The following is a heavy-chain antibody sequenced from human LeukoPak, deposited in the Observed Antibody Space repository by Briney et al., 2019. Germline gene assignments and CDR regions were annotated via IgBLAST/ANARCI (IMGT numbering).Heavy chain of an antibody. CDR2: IYSGGST. V-gene: IGHV3-66*02. CDR3: AREYYDFWSGLYYYYMDV. D-gene: IGHD3-3*01. CDR1: GFTVSSNY. J-gene: IGHJ6*03. Sequence: GGSLRLSCAASGFTVSSNYMSWVRQAPGKGLEWVSVIYSGGSTYYADSVKGRFTISRDNSKNSLYLQMNSLRAEDTAVYYCAREYYDFWSGLYYYYMDVWGKGTTVTVSS.